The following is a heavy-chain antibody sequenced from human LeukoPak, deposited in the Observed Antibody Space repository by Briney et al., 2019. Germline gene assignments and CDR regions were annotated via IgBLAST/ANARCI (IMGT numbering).Heavy chain of an antibody. J-gene: IGHJ6*02. CDR2: IGSSSSYI. Sequence: GGSLRLSCAASGFTFSSYSMNWVRQAPGKGLEWVSSIGSSSSYIYYADSVEGRFTISRDNAKNSLYLQMNSLRAEDTAVYYCARDPRIVVVPAAIGRGVWGQGTTVTVSS. CDR3: ARDPRIVVVPAAIGRGV. CDR1: GFTFSSYS. V-gene: IGHV3-21*01. D-gene: IGHD2-2*01.